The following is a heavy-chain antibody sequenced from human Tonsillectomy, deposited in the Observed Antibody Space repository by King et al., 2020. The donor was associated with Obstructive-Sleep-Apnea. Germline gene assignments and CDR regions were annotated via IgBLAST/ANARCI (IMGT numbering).Heavy chain of an antibody. CDR1: GFTFSTYT. CDR2: ISYDGGYK. V-gene: IGHV3-30*04. J-gene: IGHJ6*02. D-gene: IGHD1-1*01. CDR3: ARENDNDYPLVYGMDV. Sequence: HVQLVESGGGVVQPGGSLKLSCTASGFTFSTYTMYWVRQAPGKGLEWVSLISYDGGYKFYADSVKGRFTISRDNSQNNLSLQMNGLRAEDTALYYCARENDNDYPLVYGMDVWGQGTTVTVSS.